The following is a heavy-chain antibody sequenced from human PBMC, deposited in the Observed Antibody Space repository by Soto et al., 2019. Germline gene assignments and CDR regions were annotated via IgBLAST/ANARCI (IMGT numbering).Heavy chain of an antibody. V-gene: IGHV3-30-3*01. D-gene: IGHD6-13*01. CDR2: ISYDGSNK. Sequence: QVQLVESGGGVVQPGRSRRLSCAASGFTFSSYAMHWVRQAPGKGLEWVAVISYDGSNKYYADSVKGRFTISRDNSKNTLYLQMNSLRAEDTAVYYCARDNGKYSSSWYPVYFQHWGQGTLVTVSS. CDR1: GFTFSSYA. J-gene: IGHJ1*01. CDR3: ARDNGKYSSSWYPVYFQH.